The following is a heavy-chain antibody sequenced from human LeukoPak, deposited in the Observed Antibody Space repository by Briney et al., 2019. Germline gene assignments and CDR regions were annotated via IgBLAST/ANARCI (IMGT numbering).Heavy chain of an antibody. J-gene: IGHJ3*02. CDR1: GGSISSSSYY. CDR2: IYYSGST. CDR3: ARLVGATRGQYAFDI. D-gene: IGHD1-26*01. V-gene: IGHV4-39*01. Sequence: SETLSLTCTVSGGSISSSSYYWGWIRQPPGKGLEWIGSIYYSGSTYYNPSLKSRVTISVDTSKNQFSLKLSSVTAADTAVYYCARLVGATRGQYAFDIWGQGTMVTVSS.